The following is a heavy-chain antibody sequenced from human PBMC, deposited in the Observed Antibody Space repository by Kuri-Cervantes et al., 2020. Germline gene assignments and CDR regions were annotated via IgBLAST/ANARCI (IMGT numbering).Heavy chain of an antibody. CDR1: GFTFSSYR. Sequence: GESLKISCAASGFTFSSYRMNWVRQAPGKGLEWVSSIRSSTRYIYYVDSVKGRFTISRDNAKNSLYLQMNSLRAEDTAVYYCARDQSNWGSLSAFDIWGQGTMVTVSS. D-gene: IGHD7-27*01. V-gene: IGHV3-21*03. CDR3: ARDQSNWGSLSAFDI. J-gene: IGHJ3*02. CDR2: IRSSTRYI.